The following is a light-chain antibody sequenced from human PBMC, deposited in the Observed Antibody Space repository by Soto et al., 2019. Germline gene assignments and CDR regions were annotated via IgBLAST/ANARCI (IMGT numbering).Light chain of an antibody. J-gene: IGKJ5*01. CDR3: QQYGSSPIT. CDR1: QSFSSSY. CDR2: DAS. V-gene: IGKV3-20*01. Sequence: EIVMTQSPATLSLSPGERATLSCRASQSFSSSYLAWYQQKPGQAPRLLIYDASSRATGIPDRFSGSGSGTDFTLTISRLEPEDFAVYYCQQYGSSPITLGQGTRLEIK.